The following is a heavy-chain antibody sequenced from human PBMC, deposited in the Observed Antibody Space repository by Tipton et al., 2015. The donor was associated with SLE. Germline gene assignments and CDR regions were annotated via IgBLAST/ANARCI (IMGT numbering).Heavy chain of an antibody. Sequence: SLRLSCATSGFTFITYAMHWVRQAPGKGLEWVAVMWYDGSNKYYADYVKGRFTISRDNSKNTLDLQMNNLRAEDTAVYYCADALGRIGAEYFRRWGQCTLVTVSS. CDR3: ADALGRIGAEYFRR. D-gene: IGHD1-26*01. J-gene: IGHJ1*01. CDR1: GFTFITYA. V-gene: IGHV3-33*08. CDR2: MWYDGSNK.